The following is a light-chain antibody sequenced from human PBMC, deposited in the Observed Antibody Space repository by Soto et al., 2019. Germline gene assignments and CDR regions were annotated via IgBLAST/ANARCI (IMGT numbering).Light chain of an antibody. CDR1: QSISNW. CDR3: QRYNTYFWT. CDR2: DAS. Sequence: DIQMTQSPSTLSASVGDRVTITRRASQSISNWLAWYQQKPGKAPKLLIYDASSLESGVPPNFSGSGSGTEFTLTISSLQPDDFATYYCQRYNTYFWTFGQGTKVDIK. V-gene: IGKV1-5*01. J-gene: IGKJ1*01.